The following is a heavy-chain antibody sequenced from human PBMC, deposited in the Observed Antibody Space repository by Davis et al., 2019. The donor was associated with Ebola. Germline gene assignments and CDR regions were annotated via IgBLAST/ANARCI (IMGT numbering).Heavy chain of an antibody. V-gene: IGHV3-11*06. CDR3: ARGSRYWYFDL. CDR2: FSSSSSYT. J-gene: IGHJ2*01. Sequence: GESLKISCAASGFTFSDYYMSWIRQAPGKGLEWVAYFSSSSSYTNNADSVKGRFTISRDNAKNSLYLQMKSLRAEDTAVYYCARGSRYWYFDLWGRGTLVTVSS. CDR1: GFTFSDYY.